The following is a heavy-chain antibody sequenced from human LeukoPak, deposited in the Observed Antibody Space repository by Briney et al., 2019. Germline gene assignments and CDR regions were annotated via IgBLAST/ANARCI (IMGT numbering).Heavy chain of an antibody. CDR3: ARDRRVRGVSEGFDI. Sequence: PGGSLRLSCAASGFTVSNNYMSWVRQAPGKGLEWVSVIYSGGSTYYTDSVKGRFTISRDNSKNTIYLQVNSLRAEDTAVYYCARDRRVRGVSEGFDIWGQGTLVTVSS. D-gene: IGHD3-10*01. CDR1: GFTVSNNY. J-gene: IGHJ3*02. V-gene: IGHV3-53*01. CDR2: IYSGGST.